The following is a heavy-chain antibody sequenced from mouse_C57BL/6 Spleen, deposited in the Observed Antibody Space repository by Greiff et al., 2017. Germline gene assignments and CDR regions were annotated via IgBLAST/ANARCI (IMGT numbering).Heavy chain of an antibody. CDR2: IYPGDGDT. V-gene: IGHV1-80*01. J-gene: IGHJ4*01. Sequence: VKLVESGAELVKPGASVKISCKASGYAFSSYWMNWVKQRPGKGLEWIGQIYPGDGDTNYNGKFKGKATLTADKSSSTAYMQLSSLTSEDSAVYFCARPGKSAMDYWGQGTSVTVSS. CDR3: ARPGKSAMDY. CDR1: GYAFSSYW. D-gene: IGHD2-1*01.